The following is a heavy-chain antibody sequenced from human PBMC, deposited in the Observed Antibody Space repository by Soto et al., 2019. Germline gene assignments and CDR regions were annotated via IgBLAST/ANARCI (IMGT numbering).Heavy chain of an antibody. J-gene: IGHJ4*02. CDR3: AKGRGGSGSLTPRVDF. V-gene: IGHV3-23*01. CDR2: ISGGGDTT. Sequence: EVQLLESGGGLVQPGGSLRLSCAASGFTFNNYAMSWVRQAPGKVLEWFSAISGGGDTTSYADSVKGRFTVSRDGSKNTLYLQMNSLRAEDTAVYYCAKGRGGSGSLTPRVDFWGQGTLVTVSS. CDR1: GFTFNNYA. D-gene: IGHD3-10*01.